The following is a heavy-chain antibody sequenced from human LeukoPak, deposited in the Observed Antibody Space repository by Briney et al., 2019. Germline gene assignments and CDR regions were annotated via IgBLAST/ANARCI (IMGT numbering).Heavy chain of an antibody. CDR2: INHSGST. CDR3: ATFDFWSGYRFQH. V-gene: IGHV4-34*08. CDR1: GFTFSYYW. Sequence: GSLRLSCAASGFTFSYYWMHWVRQPPGKGLEWIGEINHSGSTNYNPSLKSRVTISVDTSKNQFSLKLSSVTAADTAVYYCATFDFWSGYRFQHWGQGTLVTVSS. J-gene: IGHJ1*01. D-gene: IGHD3-3*01.